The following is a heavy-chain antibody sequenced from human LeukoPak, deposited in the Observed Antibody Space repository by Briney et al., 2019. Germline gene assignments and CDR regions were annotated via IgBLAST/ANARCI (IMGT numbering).Heavy chain of an antibody. CDR2: IYYSGST. Sequence: SETLSLTCTVSGGSISSGGYYWSWIRQHPGKGLEWIGYIYYSGSTYYNPSLKSRVTISVDTSKNQFSLKLSSVTAADTAVYYCAGVGVVAGTSFDYWGQGTLVTVSS. CDR3: AGVGVVAGTSFDY. V-gene: IGHV4-31*03. CDR1: GGSISSGGYY. D-gene: IGHD2-15*01. J-gene: IGHJ4*02.